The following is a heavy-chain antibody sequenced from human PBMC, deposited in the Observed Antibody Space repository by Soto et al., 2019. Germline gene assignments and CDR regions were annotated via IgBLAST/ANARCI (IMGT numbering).Heavy chain of an antibody. D-gene: IGHD3-10*01. CDR1: GFTFSSYE. Sequence: GGSLRLSCAASGFTFSSYEMNWVRQAPGKGLEWVSYISSSGSTIYYADSVKGRFTISRDNAKNSLYLQMNSLRAEDTAVHYCARDRMVRGVIDAFDIWGQGTMVTVSS. CDR2: ISSSGSTI. V-gene: IGHV3-48*03. CDR3: ARDRMVRGVIDAFDI. J-gene: IGHJ3*02.